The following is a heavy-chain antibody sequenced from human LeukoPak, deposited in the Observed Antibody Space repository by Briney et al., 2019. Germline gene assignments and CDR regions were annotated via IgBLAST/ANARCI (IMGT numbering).Heavy chain of an antibody. CDR3: ARGEMATITSVLVY. V-gene: IGHV3-33*01. CDR2: IWYDGSNK. D-gene: IGHD5-24*01. J-gene: IGHJ4*02. Sequence: GRSLRLSCAASGFTFSSYGMHWVRQAPGKGLEWGAVIWYDGSNKYYADSVKGRFTISRDNSKNTLYLQMNSLRAEDTAVYYCARGEMATITSVLVYWGQGTLVTVSS. CDR1: GFTFSSYG.